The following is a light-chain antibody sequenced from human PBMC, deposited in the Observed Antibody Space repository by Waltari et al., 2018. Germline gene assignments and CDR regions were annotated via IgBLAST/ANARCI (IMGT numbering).Light chain of an antibody. J-gene: IGLJ3*02. CDR1: SPNIGAGSD. Sequence: QAVLTQPPSVSGAPGPRVPISCTGSSPNIGAGSDVHWYQQVPRRAPKLLIYGNNNRPSGVPDRFFGSTSGTSASLAITGLQADDEADYYCQSYDTSLSVVFGGGTKLTVL. CDR3: QSYDTSLSVV. V-gene: IGLV1-40*01. CDR2: GNN.